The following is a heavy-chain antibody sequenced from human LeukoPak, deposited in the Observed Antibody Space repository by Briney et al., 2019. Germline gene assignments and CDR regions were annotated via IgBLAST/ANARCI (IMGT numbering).Heavy chain of an antibody. CDR2: IYYSGST. J-gene: IGHJ6*03. CDR3: ATGTGHYYYYYYMDV. CDR1: GGSISSSKYY. D-gene: IGHD1-1*01. Sequence: PSETLSLTCTVSGGSISSSKYYWGWIRQPPGKGLEWIGCIYYSGSTYYNPSLKSRVTISVDTSKNQFSLKLSSVTAADTAIYYCATGTGHYYYYYYMDVWGKGTTVTVSS. V-gene: IGHV4-39*01.